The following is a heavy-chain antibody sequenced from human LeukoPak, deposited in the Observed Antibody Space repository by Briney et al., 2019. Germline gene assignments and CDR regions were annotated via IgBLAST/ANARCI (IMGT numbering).Heavy chain of an antibody. D-gene: IGHD3-10*01. J-gene: IGHJ4*02. V-gene: IGHV1-2*02. CDR1: GYTSTDYY. CDR2: INPKSGGT. CDR3: ARDRTLPPNCYGSGSLGGYFDY. Sequence: ASVTVSCKASGYTSTDYYMHWVRQAPGQGVAWMGWINPKSGGTNYAQKFQGRVTMTMATSISTAYMELSRLRSDDTAVYYCARDRTLPPNCYGSGSLGGYFDYWGQGTLVTASS.